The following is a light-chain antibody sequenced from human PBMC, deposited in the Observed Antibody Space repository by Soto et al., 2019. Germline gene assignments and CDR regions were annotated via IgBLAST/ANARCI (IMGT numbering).Light chain of an antibody. CDR2: EVS. CDR1: SSDVGGYNY. CDR3: SSDTSSGALV. V-gene: IGLV2-14*01. Sequence: QSALTQPASVSGSPGQSITISCTGNSSDVGGYNYVSWYQQHPDKAPKLMIYEVSNRPSGVSNRFSGSKSGNTASLTISGLQAEDEADYYCSSDTSSGALVFGTGTKLTVL. J-gene: IGLJ1*01.